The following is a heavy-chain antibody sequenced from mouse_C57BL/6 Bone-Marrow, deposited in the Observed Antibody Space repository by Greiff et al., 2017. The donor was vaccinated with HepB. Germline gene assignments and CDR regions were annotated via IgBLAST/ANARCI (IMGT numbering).Heavy chain of an antibody. J-gene: IGHJ3*01. V-gene: IGHV14-2*01. D-gene: IGHD1-1*01. CDR1: GFNIKDYY. CDR2: IDPEDGET. CDR3: VKALYGSPFAY. Sequence: VQLQQSGAELVKPGASVKLSCTASGFNIKDYYMHWVKQRTEQGLEWIGRIDPEDGETEYAPKFQGKATITADTSSNTAYLQLSSLTSEDTAVYFCVKALYGSPFAYWGQGTLVTVSA.